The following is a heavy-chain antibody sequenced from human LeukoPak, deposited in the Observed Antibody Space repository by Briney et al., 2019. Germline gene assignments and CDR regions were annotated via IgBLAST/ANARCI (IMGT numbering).Heavy chain of an antibody. D-gene: IGHD4-17*01. J-gene: IGHJ4*02. Sequence: GGSLRLSCVVSGLTFSNRPMTWVRQAPGKGLEWVSSISISGNKILYADSVKGRFTISRDNSKNTLFLQMNSLQTEDTGVYFCANELRPNDYWGQGTLVTVS. CDR2: ISISGNKI. V-gene: IGHV3-23*01. CDR3: ANELRPNDY. CDR1: GLTFSNRP.